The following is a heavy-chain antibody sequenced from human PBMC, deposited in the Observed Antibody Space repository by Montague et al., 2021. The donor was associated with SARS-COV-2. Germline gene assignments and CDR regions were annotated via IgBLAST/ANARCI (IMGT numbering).Heavy chain of an antibody. CDR1: GASMNSYS. J-gene: IGHJ4*02. V-gene: IGHV4-59*01. Sequence: SETLSLTCSVSGASMNSYSWTWVRRSPGKGLQWIGYTYYSGSTSYDPSLQSRLTMTVDTSKNQFTLRLMSVTAADSAVYYCARVEGMIGGITHFDYWGQGLPVTVSS. CDR2: TYYSGST. CDR3: ARVEGMIGGITHFDY. D-gene: IGHD2-21*01.